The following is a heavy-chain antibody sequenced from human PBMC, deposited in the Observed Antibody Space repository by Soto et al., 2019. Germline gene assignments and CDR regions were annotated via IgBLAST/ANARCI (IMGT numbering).Heavy chain of an antibody. CDR2: ISYDGSNK. CDR3: AKDSSYLVTSHYFDY. Sequence: PGGSLRLSCAASGFTFSSYGMHWVRQAPGKGLEWVAVISYDGSNKYYADSVKGRFTISRDNSKNTLYLQMNSLRAEDTAVYYCAKDSSYLVTSHYFDYWGQGTLVTVSS. V-gene: IGHV3-30*18. J-gene: IGHJ4*02. D-gene: IGHD4-4*01. CDR1: GFTFSSYG.